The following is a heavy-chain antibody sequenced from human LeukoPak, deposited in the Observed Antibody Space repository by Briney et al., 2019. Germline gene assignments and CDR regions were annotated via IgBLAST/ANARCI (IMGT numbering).Heavy chain of an antibody. CDR2: INPSISSR. J-gene: IGHJ4*02. CDR3: ARSGMWFSTND. CDR1: GYTVTNYY. V-gene: IGHV1-46*01. Sequence: GASVEVSCKASGYTVTNYYMHWVRQAPGQGLEWMGMINPSISSRTYAQKFQGRVTVTSDTSTSTVYMEVSSLRSEDTAIYYCARSGMWFSTNDWGQGTLVTVSS. D-gene: IGHD2-21*01.